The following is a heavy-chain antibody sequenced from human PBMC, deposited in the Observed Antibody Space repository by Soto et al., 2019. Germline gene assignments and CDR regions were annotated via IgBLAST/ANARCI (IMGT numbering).Heavy chain of an antibody. J-gene: IGHJ5*02. D-gene: IGHD3-16*02. CDR1: GFTFSSYW. CDR3: ARESPQDSPYYDYVWGSYRPGNWFDP. V-gene: IGHV3-7*03. Sequence: GGSLRLSCAASGFTFSSYWMSWVRQAPGKGLEWVANIKQDGSEKYYVDSVKGRFTISRDNAKNSLYLQMNSLRAEDTAVYYCARESPQDSPYYDYVWGSYRPGNWFDPWGQGTLVTVSS. CDR2: IKQDGSEK.